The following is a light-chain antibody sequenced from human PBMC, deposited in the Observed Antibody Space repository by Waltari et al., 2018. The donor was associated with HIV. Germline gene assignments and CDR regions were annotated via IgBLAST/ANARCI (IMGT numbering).Light chain of an antibody. Sequence: EIVLTQSPATLSLSPGERATLSCRASHSVGNYLAWYQQKPGQAPRLRRYGASSRATGIPARFSGSGSGTDFTLTISSLEPGDFGVYYCQQRSNWPFSFGQGTRLEIK. CDR2: GAS. CDR3: QQRSNWPFS. CDR1: HSVGNY. V-gene: IGKV3-11*01. J-gene: IGKJ5*01.